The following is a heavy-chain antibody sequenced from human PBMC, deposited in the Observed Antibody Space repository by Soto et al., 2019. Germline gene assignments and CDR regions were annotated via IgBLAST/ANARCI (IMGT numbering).Heavy chain of an antibody. D-gene: IGHD6-19*01. CDR3: AKDRGSGWYPNDY. J-gene: IGHJ4*02. V-gene: IGHV3-30-3*01. CDR1: GFTFSSYA. CDR2: ISYDGSNK. Sequence: PGGSLRLSCAASGFTFSSYAMHWVRQAPGKGLEWVAVISYDGSNKYYADPVKGRFTISRDNSKNTLYLQMNSLRAEDTAVYYCAKDRGSGWYPNDYWGQGTLVTVSS.